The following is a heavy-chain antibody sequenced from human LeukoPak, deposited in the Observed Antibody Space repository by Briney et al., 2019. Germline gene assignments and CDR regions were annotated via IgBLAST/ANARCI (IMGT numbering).Heavy chain of an antibody. CDR1: GGSISSGDYY. J-gene: IGHJ4*02. V-gene: IGHV4-30-4*01. CDR3: ARGVDTAMVGYY. D-gene: IGHD5-18*01. CDR2: IYYSGST. Sequence: SQTLSLTCTVSGGSISSGDYYWSWIRQPPGKGLEWIGYIYYSGSTYYNPSLKSRVTISVDTSKNQFSLKLSSVTAADTAVYYCARGVDTAMVGYYWGQGTLVTVSS.